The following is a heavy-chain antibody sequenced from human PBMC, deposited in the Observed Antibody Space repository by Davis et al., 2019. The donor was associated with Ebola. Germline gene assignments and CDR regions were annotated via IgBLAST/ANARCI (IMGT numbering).Heavy chain of an antibody. CDR1: GFIFSSYV. J-gene: IGHJ5*02. D-gene: IGHD2-15*01. CDR2: LGTSADT. V-gene: IGHV3-23*01. Sequence: GESLKISCAASGFIFSSYVMSWVRQAPGKGLEWVSTLGTSADTYYADSVKGRFTISRDNSKNTLYLQMNSLRVEDTAVYYCARLLYSNWFDRWGQGTLVTVSS. CDR3: ARLLYSNWFDR.